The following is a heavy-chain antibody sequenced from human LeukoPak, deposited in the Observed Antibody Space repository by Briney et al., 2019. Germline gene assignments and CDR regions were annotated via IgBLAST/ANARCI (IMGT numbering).Heavy chain of an antibody. CDR2: ISTRSNYI. Sequence: GGSLRLSCAASGFTFSSYTMNWVRQAPGKGLEWVSFISTRSNYIYYADSVKGRFTISRDNAKNSLYLQMNSLRAEDTAVYYCARGEWSSSPFDSWGQGTLVTVSS. CDR3: ARGEWSSSPFDS. D-gene: IGHD6-6*01. J-gene: IGHJ4*02. V-gene: IGHV3-21*01. CDR1: GFTFSSYT.